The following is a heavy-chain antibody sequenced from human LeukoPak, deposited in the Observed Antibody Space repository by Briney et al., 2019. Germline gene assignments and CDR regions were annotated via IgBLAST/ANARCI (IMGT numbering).Heavy chain of an antibody. CDR3: AVNDGYALDY. CDR1: GFTFSSYT. Sequence: GGSLRLSCAASGFTFSSYTMNWVRQPPGKGLEWVSNIGTSSTTIYYADSVKGRFTISRDNAKNSLYLQMNSLRAEDTAMYYCAVNDGYALDYWGQGTLVTVSS. D-gene: IGHD5-18*01. CDR2: IGTSSTTI. V-gene: IGHV3-48*04. J-gene: IGHJ4*02.